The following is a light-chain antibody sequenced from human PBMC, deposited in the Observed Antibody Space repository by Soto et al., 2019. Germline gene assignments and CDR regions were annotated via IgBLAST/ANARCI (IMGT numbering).Light chain of an antibody. Sequence: EIVMTQSPATLSVSPGERATLSCSASQSVSSNLAWYQQKPGQAPRLLIYGASSRATGIPVRFSGSASGTEFTLTISSLQSEDFTVYYCQQYNTWPPITFGQGTRLEIK. J-gene: IGKJ5*01. V-gene: IGKV3D-15*01. CDR1: QSVSSN. CDR3: QQYNTWPPIT. CDR2: GAS.